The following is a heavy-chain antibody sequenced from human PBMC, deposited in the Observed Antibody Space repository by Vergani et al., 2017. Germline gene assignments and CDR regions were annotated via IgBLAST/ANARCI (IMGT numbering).Heavy chain of an antibody. CDR2: IGTAGDT. CDR3: AREVGQITDKRIEYSSLPLYYYGMDV. J-gene: IGHJ6*02. CDR1: GFTFSSYD. Sequence: EVQLVESGGGLVQPGGSLRLSCAASGFTFSSYDMHWVRQATGKGLEWVSAIGTAGDTYYPGSVKGRFTISRENAKNSLYLQMNSLRAGDTAVYYCAREVGQITDKRIEYSSLPLYYYGMDVWGQGTTVTVSS. D-gene: IGHD6-6*01. V-gene: IGHV3-13*04.